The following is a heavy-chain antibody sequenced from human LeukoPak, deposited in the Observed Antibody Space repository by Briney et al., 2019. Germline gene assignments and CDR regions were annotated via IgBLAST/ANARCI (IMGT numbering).Heavy chain of an antibody. CDR2: ISGSGGST. J-gene: IGHJ6*04. CDR1: GFTFSSYA. Sequence: GGPLRLSCAASGFTFSSYAMSWVRQAPGKGLEWVSAISGSGGSTYYADSVKGRFTISRDNSKNTLYLQMNSLRAEDTAVYYCAKGGIAVAGNDYYYYGMDVWGKGTTVTVSS. CDR3: AKGGIAVAGNDYYYYGMDV. V-gene: IGHV3-23*01. D-gene: IGHD6-19*01.